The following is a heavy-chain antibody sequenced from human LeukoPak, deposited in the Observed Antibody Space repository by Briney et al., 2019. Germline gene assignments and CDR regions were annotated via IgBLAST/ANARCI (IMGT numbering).Heavy chain of an antibody. CDR1: GGSISSYY. J-gene: IGHJ4*02. CDR2: IYYSGST. D-gene: IGHD6-19*01. CDR3: AMDSSGWYYFDY. Sequence: PSETLSLTCTVSGGSISSYYWSWIRQPPGKGLERIGYIYYSGSTNYNPSLKSRVTISVDTSKNQFSLKLSSVTAADTAVYYCAMDSSGWYYFDYWGQGTLVTVSS. V-gene: IGHV4-59*08.